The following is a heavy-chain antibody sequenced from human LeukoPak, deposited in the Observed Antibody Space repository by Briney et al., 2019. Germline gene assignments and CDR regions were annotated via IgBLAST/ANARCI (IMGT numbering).Heavy chain of an antibody. D-gene: IGHD5-12*01. CDR2: IYYSGST. V-gene: IGHV4-59*01. J-gene: IGHJ3*02. CDR3: ARVGFSDAFDI. CDR1: GDSISYFY. Sequence: SETLSLTCSVSGDSISYFYWSWIRQPPGKGLEWTGYIYYSGSTNYNPSLKSRVTISVDTSKNQFSLKLSSVTAADTAVYYCARVGFSDAFDIWGQGTMVTVSS.